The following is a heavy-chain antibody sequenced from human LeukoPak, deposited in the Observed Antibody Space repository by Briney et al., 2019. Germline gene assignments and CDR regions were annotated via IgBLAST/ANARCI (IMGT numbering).Heavy chain of an antibody. D-gene: IGHD3-10*01. CDR2: IYPGDSDT. J-gene: IGHJ5*02. Sequence: GESLKISCKGSGYSFTSYWIGWVPQMPGKGLEWMGIIYPGDSDTRYSPSFQGQVTISADKSISTAYLQWSSLKASDTAMYYCARLSYGSGSYTPPNWFDPWGQGTLVTVSS. V-gene: IGHV5-51*01. CDR1: GYSFTSYW. CDR3: ARLSYGSGSYTPPNWFDP.